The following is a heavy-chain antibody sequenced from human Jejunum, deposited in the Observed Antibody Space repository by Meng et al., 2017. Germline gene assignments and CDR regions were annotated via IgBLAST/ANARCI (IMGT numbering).Heavy chain of an antibody. V-gene: IGHV6-1*01. CDR2: TYYRSKYYN. J-gene: IGHJ4*02. CDR3: ARDWGDVRGGFDF. Sequence: QVQVLPAGPGLVKPSQTLSLTCAIYGDSVSSNSAAWNWIRQSPSRGLEWLGRTYYRSKYYNDYALSVKSRITINPDTSKNQFSLQLNSVTPEDTAIYYCARDWGDVRGGFDFWGQGTLVTVSS. CDR1: GDSVSSNSAA. D-gene: IGHD3-10*02.